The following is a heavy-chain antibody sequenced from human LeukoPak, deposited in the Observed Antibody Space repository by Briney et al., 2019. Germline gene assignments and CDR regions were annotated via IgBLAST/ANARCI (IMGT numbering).Heavy chain of an antibody. J-gene: IGHJ4*02. CDR2: ISWNSGSI. CDR1: GFTFDDYA. Sequence: GGSLRLSCAASGFTFDDYAMHWVRQAPGKGLEWVSGISWNSGSIGYADSVKGRFTISRDNAKNSLYLQMNSLRAEDTALYYYAKDLNRAVAGPDYWGQGTLVTVSS. D-gene: IGHD6-19*01. V-gene: IGHV3-9*01. CDR3: AKDLNRAVAGPDY.